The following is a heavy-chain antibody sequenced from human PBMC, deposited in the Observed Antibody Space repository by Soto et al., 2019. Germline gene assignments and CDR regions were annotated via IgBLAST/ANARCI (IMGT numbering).Heavy chain of an antibody. J-gene: IGHJ6*02. CDR1: GGTFSSYA. V-gene: IGHV1-69*06. D-gene: IGHD2-15*01. CDR3: ARGGYNYYGMDV. CDR2: IIPIFGTA. Sequence: SVKVSCKASGGTFSSYAISWVRRAPGQGLEWMGGIIPIFGTANYAQKFQGRVTITADKSTSTAYMELSSLRSEDTAVYYCARGGYNYYGMDVWGQGTTVTVYS.